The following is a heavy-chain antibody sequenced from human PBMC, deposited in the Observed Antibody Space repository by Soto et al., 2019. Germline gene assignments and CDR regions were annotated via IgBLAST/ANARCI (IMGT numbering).Heavy chain of an antibody. Sequence: QVQLVQSGAEVKKPGASVKVSCEASGFTFTNYGISWVRQAPGQGFEWMGWITGSTGDTNYAQKFQDRLAMTADTSADTAYMELRSLRGDDTAVYYCARDKVGTAADFWGQGTLVTVSS. V-gene: IGHV1-18*01. CDR3: ARDKVGTAADF. CDR1: GFTFTNYG. J-gene: IGHJ4*02. D-gene: IGHD2-15*01. CDR2: ITGSTGDT.